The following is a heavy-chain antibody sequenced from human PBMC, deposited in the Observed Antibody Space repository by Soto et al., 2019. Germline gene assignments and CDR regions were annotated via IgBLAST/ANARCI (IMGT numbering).Heavy chain of an antibody. V-gene: IGHV1-3*01. CDR1: GYTFTSYA. J-gene: IGHJ4*02. CDR2: INAGNGNT. D-gene: IGHD3-22*01. CDR3: ARDLSGPYYYDMGIFDY. Sequence: ASVKVSCKASGYTFTSYAMHWVRQAPGQRLEWMGWINAGNGNTKYSQKFQGRVTITRDTSASTAYMELSSLRSEDTAVYYCARDLSGPYYYDMGIFDYWGQGSLVTVSS.